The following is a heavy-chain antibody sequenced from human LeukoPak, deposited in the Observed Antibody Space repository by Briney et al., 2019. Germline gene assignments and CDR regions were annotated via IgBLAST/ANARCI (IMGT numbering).Heavy chain of an antibody. V-gene: IGHV3-53*01. Sequence: GGSLRLSCAASGFSFSTYTMNWVRQAPGKGLEWVSVIYSGGSTYYADSVKGRFTISRDNSKNTLYLQMNSLRAEDTAVYYCAREGPGVHYGMDVWGQGTTVTVSS. D-gene: IGHD6-6*01. CDR1: GFSFSTYT. CDR2: IYSGGST. CDR3: AREGPGVHYGMDV. J-gene: IGHJ6*02.